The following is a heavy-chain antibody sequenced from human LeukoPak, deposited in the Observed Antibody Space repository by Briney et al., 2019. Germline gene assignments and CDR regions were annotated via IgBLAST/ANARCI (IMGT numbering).Heavy chain of an antibody. CDR3: ARGPTSITGTTDY. D-gene: IGHD1/OR15-1a*01. V-gene: IGHV4-59*01. J-gene: IGHJ4*02. Sequence: SETLSLTXTVSGGSISSYYRSWIRQPPGKGLEWIGYIYYSGSTNYNPSLKSRVTISVDTSKNQFSLKLSSVTAADTAVYYCARGPTSITGTTDYWGQGTLVTVSS. CDR1: GGSISSYY. CDR2: IYYSGST.